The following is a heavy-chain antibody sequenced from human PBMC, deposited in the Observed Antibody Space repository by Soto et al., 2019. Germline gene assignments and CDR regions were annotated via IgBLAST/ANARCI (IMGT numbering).Heavy chain of an antibody. Sequence: EVQLLESGGGLVQPGGSLTLSCAASGFTFSDYTMSWVRQAPGKVLECVSVILSDHNTYYADSVRGRFTISRDNSKNTLYLELNSRRAEDTAVYYCARRTSGYFGYWGQGTLVTVSS. CDR3: ARRTSGYFGY. V-gene: IGHV3-23*03. CDR1: GFTFSDYT. CDR2: ILSDHNT. J-gene: IGHJ4*02. D-gene: IGHD6-19*01.